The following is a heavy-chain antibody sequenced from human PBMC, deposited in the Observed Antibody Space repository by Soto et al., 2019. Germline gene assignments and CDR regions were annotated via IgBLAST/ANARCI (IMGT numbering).Heavy chain of an antibody. D-gene: IGHD5-12*01. V-gene: IGHV3-21*01. CDR1: GFTFSSYS. CDR2: ISSSSNYI. CDR3: ARAVGGYEFSFYYYGMDF. J-gene: IGHJ6*02. Sequence: GESLKISCAASGFTFSSYSMNWVRQAPGRGLEWVSSISSSSNYIYYADSVKGGFTISRDNAKHSLYLQMNSLRAEDTAVYYCARAVGGYEFSFYYYGMDFWGQETTVSVSS.